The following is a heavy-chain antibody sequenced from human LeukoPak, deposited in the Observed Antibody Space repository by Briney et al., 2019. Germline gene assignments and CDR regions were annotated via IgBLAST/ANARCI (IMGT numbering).Heavy chain of an antibody. CDR1: GFTFSSYA. CDR3: AKTRDIQYDTSGYPFDY. CDR2: ISGSGGST. V-gene: IGHV3-23*01. D-gene: IGHD3-22*01. Sequence: GGSLRLSCAASGFTFSSYAMSWVRQAPGKGLEWVSAISGSGGSTYYADSVKGRFTISRDNSKNTLYLQMNSLRAEDTAVYYCAKTRDIQYDTSGYPFDYWGQGTLVAVSS. J-gene: IGHJ4*02.